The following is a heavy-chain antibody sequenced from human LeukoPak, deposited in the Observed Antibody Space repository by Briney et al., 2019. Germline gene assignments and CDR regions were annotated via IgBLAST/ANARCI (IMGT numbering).Heavy chain of an antibody. Sequence: ASVKVSCTTSGHTFTDYYIHWVRQAPGHALEWMGWINYISADTKYAQRFQGRVTMTRDTSISTFYMDLSSLQSDDTALYYCARDPVRRGAYNLDYWGQGTLVTVSS. D-gene: IGHD5-24*01. CDR1: GHTFTDYY. V-gene: IGHV1-2*02. J-gene: IGHJ4*02. CDR3: ARDPVRRGAYNLDY. CDR2: INYISADT.